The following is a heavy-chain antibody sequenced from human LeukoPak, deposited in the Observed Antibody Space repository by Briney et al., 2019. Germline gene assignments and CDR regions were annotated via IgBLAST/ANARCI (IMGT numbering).Heavy chain of an antibody. Sequence: SETLSLTRTVSGYSISSGYYWGWIRQPPGKGLEWIGSIYHSGSTYYNPSLKSRVTISVDTSKNQFSLKLSSVTAADTAVYYCARVPIYDFWSGYYGTFDYWGQGTLVTVSS. CDR3: ARVPIYDFWSGYYGTFDY. CDR2: IYHSGST. V-gene: IGHV4-38-2*02. J-gene: IGHJ4*02. CDR1: GYSISSGYY. D-gene: IGHD3-3*01.